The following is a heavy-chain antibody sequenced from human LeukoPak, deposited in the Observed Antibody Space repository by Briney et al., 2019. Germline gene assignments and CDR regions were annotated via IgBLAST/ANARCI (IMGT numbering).Heavy chain of an antibody. CDR3: AKDLHPLYYDYVWGSQGDY. CDR2: FSGSGGST. Sequence: GGSLRLSCAASGFSFSSYAMSWVRQAPGKGPEWVSSFSGSGGSTYYADSVKGRFTISRDNSKNTLYLQMNSLRAEDTAVYYCAKDLHPLYYDYVWGSQGDYWGQGTLVTVSS. J-gene: IGHJ4*02. D-gene: IGHD3-16*01. V-gene: IGHV3-23*01. CDR1: GFSFSSYA.